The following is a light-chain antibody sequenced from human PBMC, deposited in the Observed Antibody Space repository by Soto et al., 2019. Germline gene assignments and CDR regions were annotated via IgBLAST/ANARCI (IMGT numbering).Light chain of an antibody. CDR2: DVS. Sequence: QSALTQPRSVSGSPGQSVTISCTGTSTDVGGYNYVSWYQQHPDKAPKLLISDVSKRPSGVPARFSGSKFGNTASLTISGLQAEDEADYYCCSYAGSFSLGLFGGGTKVTVL. CDR1: STDVGGYNY. CDR3: CSYAGSFSLGL. J-gene: IGLJ2*01. V-gene: IGLV2-11*01.